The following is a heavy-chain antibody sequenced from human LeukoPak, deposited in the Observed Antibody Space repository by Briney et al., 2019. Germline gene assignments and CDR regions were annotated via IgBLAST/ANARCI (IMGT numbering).Heavy chain of an antibody. V-gene: IGHV3-11*01. D-gene: IGHD4-23*01. Sequence: GGSLRLSCAASGFTFSDYSMSWIRQAPGKGLEWVSDISGSASTIYYADSVKGRFTISRDNAKNSLYLQMNSLRAEDTAVYYCARLYYGGNLDVAFDYWGQGTLATVSS. J-gene: IGHJ4*02. CDR3: ARLYYGGNLDVAFDY. CDR1: GFTFSDYS. CDR2: ISGSASTI.